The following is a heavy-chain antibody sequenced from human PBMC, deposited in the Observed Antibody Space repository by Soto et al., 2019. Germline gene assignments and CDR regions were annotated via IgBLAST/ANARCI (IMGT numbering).Heavy chain of an antibody. CDR1: GDSVSGNSAA. CDR3: ARAFPYCVSSVSYLVY. J-gene: IGHJ4*01. V-gene: IGHV6-1*01. CDR2: TYYRSRWYN. D-gene: IGHD2-21*01. Sequence: SQTLSRTCAISGDSVSGNSAAWNWIRQSPSRGLEWLGRTYYRSRWYNDYAVSVKSRITVTPDTSKNQFSLHLISVTPEDTAVHYCARAFPYCVSSVSYLVYWGQEALVAVSS.